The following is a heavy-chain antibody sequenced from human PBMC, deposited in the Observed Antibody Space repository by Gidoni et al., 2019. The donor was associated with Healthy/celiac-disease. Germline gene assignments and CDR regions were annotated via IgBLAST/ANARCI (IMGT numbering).Heavy chain of an antibody. J-gene: IGHJ5*02. Sequence: QVQLQESGPGLVKPSQTLSLTCTVSGGSISSGSYYWSWIRQPAGKGLEWIGRIYTSGSTNYNPSLKSRVTISVDTSKNQFSLKLSSVTAADTAVYYCARGDWGSREGWWFDPWGQGTLVTVSS. CDR2: IYTSGST. CDR3: ARGDWGSREGWWFDP. CDR1: GGSISSGSYY. V-gene: IGHV4-61*02. D-gene: IGHD7-27*01.